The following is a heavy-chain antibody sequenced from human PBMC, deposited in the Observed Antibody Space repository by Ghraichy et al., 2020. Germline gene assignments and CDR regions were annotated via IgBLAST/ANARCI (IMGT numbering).Heavy chain of an antibody. CDR1: GGSFSGYY. V-gene: IGHV4-34*01. CDR2: INHSGST. CDR3: ASLGTLYGMDV. J-gene: IGHJ6*02. Sequence: SETLSLTCAVYGGSFSGYYWSWIRQPPGKGLEWIGEINHSGSTNYNPSLKSRVTISVDTSKNQFSLKLSSVTAADTAVYYCASLGTLYGMDVWGQGTTVTVSS.